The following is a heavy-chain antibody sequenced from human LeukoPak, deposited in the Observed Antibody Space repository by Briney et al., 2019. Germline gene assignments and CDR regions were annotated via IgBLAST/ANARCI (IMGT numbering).Heavy chain of an antibody. J-gene: IGHJ4*02. D-gene: IGHD6-19*01. V-gene: IGHV3-30-3*01. CDR3: AKDFGSAWSRLFY. CDR1: GFTFSSYA. CDR2: ISYDGSNK. Sequence: GGSLRLSCAASGFTFSSYAMHWVRQAPGKGLEWVAVISYDGSNKYYADSVKGRFTISRDNSKNTLYLQMHTLRAEDTAVYSCAKDFGSAWSRLFYWGQGTLVTVSS.